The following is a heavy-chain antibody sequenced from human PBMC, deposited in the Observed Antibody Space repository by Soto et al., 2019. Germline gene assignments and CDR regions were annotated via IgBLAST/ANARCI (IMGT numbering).Heavy chain of an antibody. V-gene: IGHV4-30-4*01. CDR1: GGSSSSGDYY. CDR2: IYYSGST. J-gene: IGHJ4*02. Sequence: SETLSLTCTVSGGSSSSGDYYWSWIRQPPGKGLEWIGYIYYSGSTYYNPSLKSRVTISVDTSKNQFSLKLSSVTAADTAVYYCARVLYDSSGSFDYWGQGTLVTVS. D-gene: IGHD3-22*01. CDR3: ARVLYDSSGSFDY.